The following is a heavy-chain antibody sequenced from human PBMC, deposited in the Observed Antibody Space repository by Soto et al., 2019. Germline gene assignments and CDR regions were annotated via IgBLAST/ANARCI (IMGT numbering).Heavy chain of an antibody. D-gene: IGHD2-15*01. Sequence: SVKVSCKASGGTFSSYAISWVRQAPGQGPEWMGGIIPIFGTANYAQKFQGRVTITADESTSTAYMELSSLRSEDTAVYYCARVPPGGYCSGGSCYYYSGMDVWGQGTTVTVSS. CDR3: ARVPPGGYCSGGSCYYYSGMDV. J-gene: IGHJ6*02. CDR2: IIPIFGTA. CDR1: GGTFSSYA. V-gene: IGHV1-69*13.